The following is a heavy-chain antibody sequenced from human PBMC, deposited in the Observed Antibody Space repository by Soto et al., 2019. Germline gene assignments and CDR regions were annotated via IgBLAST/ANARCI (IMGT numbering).Heavy chain of an antibody. Sequence: QVQLVESGGGVVQPGRSLRLSCAASGFIFRNYGMHWVRQAPGKGLEWVAVIWYDGSNKYYADSVKGRFTISRDNSKNTLYLQMNSLRAEDTALYYYATGYCSSGSCCFDYWGQGTLATVSS. J-gene: IGHJ4*02. D-gene: IGHD2-15*01. CDR3: ATGYCSSGSCCFDY. CDR1: GFIFRNYG. CDR2: IWYDGSNK. V-gene: IGHV3-33*01.